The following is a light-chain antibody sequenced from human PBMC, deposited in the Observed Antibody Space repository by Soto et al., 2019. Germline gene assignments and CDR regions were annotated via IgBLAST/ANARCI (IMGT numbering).Light chain of an antibody. V-gene: IGLV1-40*01. Sequence: QSALTHPPSVSGAPGQRVTISCTGSSSNIGAGYDVHWYQQLPGRAPKLLIYGNTNRPSGVPDRFSGSKSGTSASLAITGLQAEDEADYYCLSFDSSLSVVFGGGTKLTVL. J-gene: IGLJ2*01. CDR2: GNT. CDR1: SSNIGAGYD. CDR3: LSFDSSLSVV.